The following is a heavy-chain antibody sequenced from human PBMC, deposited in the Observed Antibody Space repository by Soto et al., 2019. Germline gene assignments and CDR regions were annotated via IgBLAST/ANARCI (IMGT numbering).Heavy chain of an antibody. J-gene: IGHJ4*02. CDR1: GYTFTGCY. D-gene: IGHD6-6*01. V-gene: IGHV1-2*02. Sequence: ASVKVSCKASGYTFTGCYMHWVRQAPGQGLEWMGWINPNSGGTNYAQKFQGRVTMTRDTSISTAYMELSKLRSDDTAVYYCERVWGEGIAARTFDDWGQGTLVTVSS. CDR3: ERVWGEGIAARTFDD. CDR2: INPNSGGT.